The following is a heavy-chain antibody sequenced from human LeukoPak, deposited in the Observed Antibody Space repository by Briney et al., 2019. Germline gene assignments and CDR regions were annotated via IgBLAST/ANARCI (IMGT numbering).Heavy chain of an antibody. CDR1: GFTFITYW. J-gene: IGHJ5*02. V-gene: IGHV3-74*01. CDR3: ARDMS. Sequence: PGGSLRLSCAASGFTFITYWMHWVRQAPGKGLVWVSRISSDGSTTGYADSVKGRFTISRDNAKNSLYLQMNSLRAEDTAVYYCARDMSWGQGTLVTVSS. D-gene: IGHD3-10*02. CDR2: ISSDGSTT.